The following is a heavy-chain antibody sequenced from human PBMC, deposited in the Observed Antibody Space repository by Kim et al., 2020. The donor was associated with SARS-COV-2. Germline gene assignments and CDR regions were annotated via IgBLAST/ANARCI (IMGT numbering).Heavy chain of an antibody. D-gene: IGHD3-10*01. J-gene: IGHJ2*01. V-gene: IGHV4-31*03. Sequence: SETLSLTCTVSGGSISSGGYYWSWIRQHPGKGLEWIGYIYYSGSTYYNPSLKSRVTISVDTSKNQFSLKLSSVTAADTAVYYCARDYERVTMVRGVIRYFDLWGRGNLVTVSA. CDR1: GGSISSGGYY. CDR3: ARDYERVTMVRGVIRYFDL. CDR2: IYYSGST.